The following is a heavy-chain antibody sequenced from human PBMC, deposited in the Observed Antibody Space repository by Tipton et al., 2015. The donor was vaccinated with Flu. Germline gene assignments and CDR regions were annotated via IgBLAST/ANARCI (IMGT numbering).Heavy chain of an antibody. CDR3: ARDMYSPYSGSYFDY. CDR2: IKQDGSEK. J-gene: IGHJ4*02. Sequence: VQLVQSGGGLVQPGGSLRLSCAASGFTFSSYWMSWVRQAPGKGLEWVANIKQDGSEKYYVDSVKGRFTISRDNAKNSLYLQMNSLRAEYTAVYYCARDMYSPYSGSYFDYWGQGTLVTVSS. CDR1: GFTFSSYW. D-gene: IGHD1-26*01. V-gene: IGHV3-7*01.